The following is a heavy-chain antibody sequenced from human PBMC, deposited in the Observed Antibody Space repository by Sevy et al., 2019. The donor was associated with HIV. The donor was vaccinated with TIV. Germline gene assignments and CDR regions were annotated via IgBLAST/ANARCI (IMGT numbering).Heavy chain of an antibody. CDR2: IKDHGSEK. J-gene: IGHJ6*02. CDR1: GFIVNNYW. D-gene: IGHD3-16*01. CDR3: AKFKKRPHVWLPGGLDV. V-gene: IGHV3-7*01. Sequence: GGSLRLSCVASGFIVNNYWMTWVRQAPGKGLEWVANIKDHGSEKYYVGSVKGRFTISRDDAENSLFLQMNRLRVEDTAVYYCAKFKKRPHVWLPGGLDVWGQGTTVTVSS.